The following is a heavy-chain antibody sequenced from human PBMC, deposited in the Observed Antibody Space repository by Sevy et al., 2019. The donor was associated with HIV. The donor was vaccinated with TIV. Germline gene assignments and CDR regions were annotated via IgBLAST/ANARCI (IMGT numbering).Heavy chain of an antibody. CDR1: GYYISSAYS. J-gene: IGHJ3*02. CDR2: INHDGST. V-gene: IGHV4-38-2*02. Sequence: SETLSLTCTVSGYYISSAYSWGWIRQPPGKGLEWIANINHDGSTYYNRSLNSRVTISIDTSKNQFSLKLSSVTAADTAVYYCSSFGRLIIINDDTFEIWGQGAMVTVSS. CDR3: SSFGRLIIINDDTFEI. D-gene: IGHD3-9*01.